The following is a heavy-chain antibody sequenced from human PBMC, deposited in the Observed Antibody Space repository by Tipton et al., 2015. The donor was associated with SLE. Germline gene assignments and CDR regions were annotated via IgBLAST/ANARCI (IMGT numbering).Heavy chain of an antibody. CDR3: ARVEGDMVRGLDAFDI. Sequence: GSLRLSCAASGFTFSSYAMSWVRQAPGKGLEWVSAISGSGGSTYYADSVKGRFTVSRDNSKNTLNLQMDSLRLDDTAVYHCARVEGDMVRGLDAFDIWGQGTMVIVSS. J-gene: IGHJ3*02. CDR1: GFTFSSYA. CDR2: ISGSGGST. D-gene: IGHD3-10*01. V-gene: IGHV3-23*01.